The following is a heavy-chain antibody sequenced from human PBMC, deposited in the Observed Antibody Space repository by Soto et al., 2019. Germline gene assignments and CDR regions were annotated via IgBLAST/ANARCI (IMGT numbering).Heavy chain of an antibody. D-gene: IGHD1-1*01. J-gene: IGHJ4*02. Sequence: LRLSCAASGFTFSSYEMNWVRQAPGKGREWVSYISSSGSTIYYADSVKGRFTISRDNAKNSLYLQMNSLRAEDTAVYYCARVGTVPNSKGAPKFDYWGQGTLVTVSS. CDR2: ISSSGSTI. CDR3: ARVGTVPNSKGAPKFDY. CDR1: GFTFSSYE. V-gene: IGHV3-48*03.